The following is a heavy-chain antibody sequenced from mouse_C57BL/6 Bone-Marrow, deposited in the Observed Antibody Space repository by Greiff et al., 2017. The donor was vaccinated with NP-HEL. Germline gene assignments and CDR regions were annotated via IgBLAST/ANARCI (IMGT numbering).Heavy chain of an antibody. V-gene: IGHV1-50*01. CDR3: AREDYSNLAWFAY. CDR1: GYTFTSYW. Sequence: VQLQESGAELVKPGASVKLSCKASGYTFTSYWMQWVQQRPGQGLEWIGEIDPSASYPNYNQKFKGKATLTVDTSSSTAYMQLSSLTSEDSAVYYCAREDYSNLAWFAYWGQGTLVTVSA. J-gene: IGHJ3*01. D-gene: IGHD2-5*01. CDR2: IDPSASYP.